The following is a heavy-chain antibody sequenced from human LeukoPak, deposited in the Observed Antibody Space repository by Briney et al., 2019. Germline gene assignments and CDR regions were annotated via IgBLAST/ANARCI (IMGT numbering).Heavy chain of an antibody. J-gene: IGHJ6*02. CDR3: ARGGGLDV. D-gene: IGHD3-16*01. V-gene: IGHV3-7*03. CDR1: GFTFSSYW. CDR2: INHNGNVN. Sequence: GGSLRLSCAASGFTFSSYWMNWARQAPGKGLEWVASINHNGNVNYYADSVKGRFTISRDNAKNSLYLQMSNLRAEDTAVYFCARGGGLDVWGPGATVTVSS.